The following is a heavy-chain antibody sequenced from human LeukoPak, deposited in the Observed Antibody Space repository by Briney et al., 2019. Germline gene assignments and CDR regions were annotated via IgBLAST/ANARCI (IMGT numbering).Heavy chain of an antibody. CDR1: GFTFSSYG. D-gene: IGHD1-26*01. CDR2: ISYDGSNK. CDR3: AKDFGVSYYDDYYGMDV. J-gene: IGHJ6*02. V-gene: IGHV3-30*18. Sequence: WGSLRLSCAASGFTFSSYGMHWVRQAPGKGLEWVAVISYDGSNKYYADSVKGRFTISRDNSKNTLYLQMNSLRAEDTAVYYCAKDFGVSYYDDYYGMDVWGQGTTVTVSS.